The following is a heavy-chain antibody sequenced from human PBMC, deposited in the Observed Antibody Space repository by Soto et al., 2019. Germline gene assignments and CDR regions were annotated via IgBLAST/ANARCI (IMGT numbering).Heavy chain of an antibody. CDR3: ARREIQGPIDY. CDR1: GYSISSSNW. Sequence: SETLSLTCAVSGYSISSSNWWGWIRQPPGKGLEWIWYIYCGTTYYNPSLKSRVTMSVDTSKNQFSLKLTSVTAVDTAVYYCARREIQGPIDYWGQGTMVTVSS. V-gene: IGHV4-28*01. CDR2: IYCGTT. J-gene: IGHJ4*02. D-gene: IGHD1-26*01.